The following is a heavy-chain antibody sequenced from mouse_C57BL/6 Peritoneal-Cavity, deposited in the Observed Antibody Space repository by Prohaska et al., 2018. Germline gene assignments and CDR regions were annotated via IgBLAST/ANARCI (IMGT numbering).Heavy chain of an antibody. Sequence: EVKLEESGGGLVQPGGSMKLSCVASGFTFSNYWMNWVRQSPATGLEWVAQIRLKSDNYATHYAESGKGRFTISRDDSKSSVYLQMNNLRAEDTGIYYCTGGGTWFAYWGQGTLVTVSA. V-gene: IGHV6-3*01. CDR2: IRLKSDNYAT. J-gene: IGHJ3*01. CDR1: GFTFSNYW. CDR3: TGGGTWFAY.